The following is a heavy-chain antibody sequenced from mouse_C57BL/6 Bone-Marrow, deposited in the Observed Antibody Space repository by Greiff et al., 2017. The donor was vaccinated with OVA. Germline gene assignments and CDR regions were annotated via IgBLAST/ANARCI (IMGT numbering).Heavy chain of an antibody. CDR3: ARDMGHSTWFAY. CDR2: INPNNGGT. D-gene: IGHD2-5*01. CDR1: GYTFTDYY. J-gene: IGHJ3*01. Sequence: VQLQQSGPELVKPGASVKISCKASGYTFTDYYMNWVKQSHGKSLEWIGDINPNNGGTSYNQKFKGKATLTVDKSSSTAYMELRSLTSEDSAVYYCARDMGHSTWFAYWGQGTLVTDSA. V-gene: IGHV1-26*01.